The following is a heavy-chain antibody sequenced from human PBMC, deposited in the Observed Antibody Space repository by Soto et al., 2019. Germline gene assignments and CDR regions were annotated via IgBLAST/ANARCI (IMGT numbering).Heavy chain of an antibody. CDR3: ASIDNYSSSDDAFDI. V-gene: IGHV1-2*02. CDR2: INPNSGGT. CDR1: GYTFTGYY. J-gene: IGHJ3*02. D-gene: IGHD6-13*01. Sequence: ASVKVSCKASGYTFTGYYMHWVRQAPGQGLERMGWINPNSGGTNYAQKFQGRVTMTRDTSVSTAYMELSRLRSDDTAVYYCASIDNYSSSDDAFDIWGQGTMLTVSS.